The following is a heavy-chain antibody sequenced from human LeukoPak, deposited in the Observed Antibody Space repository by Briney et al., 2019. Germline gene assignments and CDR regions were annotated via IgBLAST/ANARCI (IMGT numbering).Heavy chain of an antibody. V-gene: IGHV3-23*01. CDR1: GFTFSSFA. J-gene: IGHJ4*02. D-gene: IGHD6-19*01. CDR2: ISDSDGST. CDR3: AKGAVAVAGTFDH. Sequence: GGSLRLSCAASGFTFSSFAMSWVRQSPGKGLEWVSVISDSDGSTYYADSVKGRFAISRDNSKNTLYLQMNSLRVEDTAVYYCAKGAVAVAGTFDHWGQGTLVTVS.